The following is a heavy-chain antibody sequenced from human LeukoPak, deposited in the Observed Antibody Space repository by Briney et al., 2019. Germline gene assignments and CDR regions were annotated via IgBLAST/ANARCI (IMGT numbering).Heavy chain of an antibody. D-gene: IGHD3-3*01. Sequence: PSETLSLTCAVYGGSFSGYYWSWIRQPPGKGLEWIGYIYYSGSTNYNPSLKSRVTISVDTSKNQFSLKLSSVTAADTAVYYCARLGGFWSGYYTPPQFDYWGQGTLVTVSS. V-gene: IGHV4-59*08. CDR1: GGSFSGYY. CDR3: ARLGGFWSGYYTPPQFDY. CDR2: IYYSGST. J-gene: IGHJ4*02.